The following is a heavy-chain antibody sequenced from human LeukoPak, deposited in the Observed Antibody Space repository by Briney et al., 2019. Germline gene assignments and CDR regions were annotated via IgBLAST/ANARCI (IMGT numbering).Heavy chain of an antibody. CDR3: ARAAGRYSSSWWDYYYHMDV. V-gene: IGHV1-18*01. D-gene: IGHD6-13*01. CDR2: ISAYNGNT. J-gene: IGHJ6*03. Sequence: ASVKVSCKASGYTFTSYGISWVRQAPGQGLEWMGWISAYNGNTNYAQKLQGRVTMTTDTSTSTAYMELRSLRSDDTAVYYCARAAGRYSSSWWDYYYHMDVWGKGTTVTISS. CDR1: GYTFTSYG.